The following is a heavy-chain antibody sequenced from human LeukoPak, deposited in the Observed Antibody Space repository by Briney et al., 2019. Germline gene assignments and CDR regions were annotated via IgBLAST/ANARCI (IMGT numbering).Heavy chain of an antibody. V-gene: IGHV3-21*01. D-gene: IGHD5-18*01. CDR2: ISTSSTYI. Sequence: PGGSLRLSCAASEFTSSNYIMNWVRQAPGKGLEWVSSISTSSTYIYYADSVKGRFTISRDNAKNSLYLQMNSLRAEDTAVYYCAREPTAMILWGQGTLVTVSS. J-gene: IGHJ4*02. CDR3: AREPTAMIL. CDR1: EFTSSNYI.